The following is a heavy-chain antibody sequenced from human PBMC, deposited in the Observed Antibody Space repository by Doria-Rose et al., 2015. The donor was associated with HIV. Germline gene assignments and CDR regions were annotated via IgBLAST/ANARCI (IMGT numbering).Heavy chain of an antibody. CDR3: ARIKSSRWYHKYYFDF. D-gene: IGHD6-13*01. CDR2: IFSDDER. CDR1: GVSLSSPGMG. V-gene: IGHV2-26*01. Sequence: SGPVLVKPTETLTLTCTVSGVSLSSPGMGVSWIRQPPGKALEWLANIFSDDERSYRTSLKSRLTISRDTSKSQVVLTMTDRDPVDTATYYCARIKSSRWYHKYYFDFWGQGTLVIVSA. J-gene: IGHJ4*02.